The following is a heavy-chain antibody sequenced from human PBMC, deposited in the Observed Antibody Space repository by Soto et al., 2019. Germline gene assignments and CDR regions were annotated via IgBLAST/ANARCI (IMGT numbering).Heavy chain of an antibody. CDR2: IYYSGST. J-gene: IGHJ4*02. D-gene: IGHD2-15*01. CDR1: GGSVSSGSYY. Sequence: QVQLQESGPGLVKPSETLSLTCTVSGGSVSSGSYYWSWIRQPPGKGLEWIGYIYYSGSTNYNPSLKSRVTISVGTSKNQSSLKLSSVTAADTAVYYCAGQEGYCSGGSCYSFDYWGQGTLVTVSS. CDR3: AGQEGYCSGGSCYSFDY. V-gene: IGHV4-61*01.